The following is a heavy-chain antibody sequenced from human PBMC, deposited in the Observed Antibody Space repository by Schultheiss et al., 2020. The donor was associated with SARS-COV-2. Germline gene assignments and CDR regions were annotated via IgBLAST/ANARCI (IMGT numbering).Heavy chain of an antibody. Sequence: SETLSLTCTVSGGSISSYYWSWIRQPPGKGLEWIGYIYYSGSTNYNPSLKSRVTISVDTSKNQFSLKLSSVTAADTAVYYCARAVDYGGPNNWFDPWGQGTLVTVSS. V-gene: IGHV4-59*12. J-gene: IGHJ5*02. CDR2: IYYSGST. CDR1: GGSISSYY. D-gene: IGHD4-23*01. CDR3: ARAVDYGGPNNWFDP.